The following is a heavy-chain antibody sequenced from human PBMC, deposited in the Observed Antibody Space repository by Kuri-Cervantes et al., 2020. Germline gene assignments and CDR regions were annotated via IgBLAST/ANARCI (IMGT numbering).Heavy chain of an antibody. CDR2: IYHSGST. J-gene: IGHJ4*02. V-gene: IGHV4-34*01. CDR1: GGSFSGYY. D-gene: IGHD3-9*01. CDR3: ASEKNNYDILTGYYLSRVY. Sequence: GSLRLSCAVYGGSFSGYYWSWVRQPPGKGLEWIGEIYHSGSTNYNPSLKSRVTISVDKSKNQFSLKLSSVTAADTAVYYCASEKNNYDILTGYYLSRVYWGQGTLVTVSS.